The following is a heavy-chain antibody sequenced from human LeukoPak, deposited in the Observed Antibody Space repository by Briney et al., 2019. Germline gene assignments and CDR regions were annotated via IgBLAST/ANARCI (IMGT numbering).Heavy chain of an antibody. CDR1: GFTFSRYQ. Sequence: GGSLRLSCAASGFTFSRYQMTWGRQAPGEGLEWVAKVEQDGDKKYYVDSVEGRFTISRDNAKNSLYLEMNSLRVEDTAVYSCVRDWGGMEAAGDYWGQGTLVTVSS. V-gene: IGHV3-7*01. CDR2: VEQDGDKK. CDR3: VRDWGGMEAAGDY. J-gene: IGHJ4*02. D-gene: IGHD6-13*01.